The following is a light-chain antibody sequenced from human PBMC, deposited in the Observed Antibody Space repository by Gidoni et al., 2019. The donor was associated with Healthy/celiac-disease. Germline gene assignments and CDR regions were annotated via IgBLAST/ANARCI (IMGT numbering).Light chain of an antibody. CDR3: QQYDNLPLT. V-gene: IGKV1-33*01. J-gene: IGKJ4*01. CDR1: HDISNY. Sequence: DIQMTLSPSSLSASVGDRVTITCQASHDISNYLNWYQQKAGKAPKLLIYDASNLETGVPSRFSGSGSGTDFTFTISSLQPEDIETYYCQQYDNLPLTFGGGTKVEIK. CDR2: DAS.